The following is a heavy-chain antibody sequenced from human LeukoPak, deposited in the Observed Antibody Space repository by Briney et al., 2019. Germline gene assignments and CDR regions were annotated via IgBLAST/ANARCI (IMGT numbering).Heavy chain of an antibody. CDR2: INHSGST. Sequence: SETLSLTCAVYGGSFSGYYWSRIRQPPGKGLEWIGEINHSGSTNYNPSLKSRVTISVDTSKNQFSLKLSSVTAADTAVYYCARGGRSSTSCYVFDYWGQGTLVTVSS. V-gene: IGHV4-34*01. J-gene: IGHJ4*02. CDR1: GGSFSGYY. CDR3: ARGGRSSTSCYVFDY. D-gene: IGHD2-2*01.